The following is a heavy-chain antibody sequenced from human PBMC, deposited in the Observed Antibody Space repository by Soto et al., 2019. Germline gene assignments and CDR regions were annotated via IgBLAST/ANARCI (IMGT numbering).Heavy chain of an antibody. D-gene: IGHD2-15*01. CDR2: ISSSGSTI. Sequence: GGSLRLSCAASGFTFSDYYMSWIRQAPGKGLEWVSYISSSGSTIYYADSVKGRFTISRDNAKNSLYLQMNSLRAEDTAVYYCARSCSGGSCYPWFDPWGQGTLVTVSS. CDR1: GFTFSDYY. CDR3: ARSCSGGSCYPWFDP. J-gene: IGHJ5*02. V-gene: IGHV3-11*01.